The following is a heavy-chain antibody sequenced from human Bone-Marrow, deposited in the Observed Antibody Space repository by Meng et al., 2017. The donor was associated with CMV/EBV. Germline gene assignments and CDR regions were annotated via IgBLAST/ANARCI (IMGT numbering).Heavy chain of an antibody. Sequence: ASVKVSCKASGYTFTGYYMHWVRQAPGQGLEWMGWINPNSGNTGYAQKFQGRVTMTRNTSISTAYMELSSLRSEDTAVYYCAGSSTSNGYGMDVWGQGTTVTVSS. CDR1: GYTFTGYY. CDR2: INPNSGNT. D-gene: IGHD2-2*01. J-gene: IGHJ6*02. V-gene: IGHV1-8*02. CDR3: AGSSTSNGYGMDV.